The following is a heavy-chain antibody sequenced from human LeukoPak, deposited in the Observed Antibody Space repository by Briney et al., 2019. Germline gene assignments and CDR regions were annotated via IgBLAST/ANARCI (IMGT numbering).Heavy chain of an antibody. V-gene: IGHV3-23*01. CDR2: ISVSGGNT. J-gene: IGHJ4*02. D-gene: IGHD3-10*01. CDR3: AKYGSGSYYNGLF. Sequence: PGGSLRLSCAASGFTFSSYAITWVRQAPGKGRQWVSPISVSGGNTYYADSVKGRFTISRDISKSTLYLQMNSLRDEDTAIYYCAKYGSGSYYNGLFWGQGTLVTVSS. CDR1: GFTFSSYA.